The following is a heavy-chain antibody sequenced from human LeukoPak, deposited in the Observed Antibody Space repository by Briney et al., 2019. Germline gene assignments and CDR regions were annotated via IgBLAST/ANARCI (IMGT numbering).Heavy chain of an antibody. D-gene: IGHD5-24*01. J-gene: IGHJ6*03. CDR3: ARGQSRRDGYNIPDYYYYYMDV. V-gene: IGHV4-59*01. Sequence: SETLPLTCTVSGGSISSYYWSWIRQPPGKGLEWIGYIYYSGSTNYNPSLKSRVTISVDTSKNQFSLKLSSVTAADTAVYYCARGQSRRDGYNIPDYYYYYMDVWGKGTTVTVSS. CDR2: IYYSGST. CDR1: GGSISSYY.